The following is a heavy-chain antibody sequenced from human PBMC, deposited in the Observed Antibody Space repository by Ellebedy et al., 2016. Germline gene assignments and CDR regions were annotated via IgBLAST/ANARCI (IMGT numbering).Heavy chain of an antibody. Sequence: GESLKISXAASGFTFSRYAIHWVRQIPGEGLEWVAAILDDGLDKNYRDSVKGRFTISRDNSKNRVYLQMSSLRVEDTAVYYCAKARSSGYDMDVWGQGTTVTVSS. CDR1: GFTFSRYA. D-gene: IGHD2-2*01. J-gene: IGHJ6*02. V-gene: IGHV3-30*02. CDR2: ILDDGLDK. CDR3: AKARSSGYDMDV.